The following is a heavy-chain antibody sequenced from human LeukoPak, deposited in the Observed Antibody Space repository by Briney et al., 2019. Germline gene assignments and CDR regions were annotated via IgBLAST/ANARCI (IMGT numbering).Heavy chain of an antibody. D-gene: IGHD3-3*01. CDR1: GFTFSSHG. V-gene: IGHV3-30*18. CDR3: AKDLDHRFGVVIAPDY. Sequence: GGSLRLSCAAYGFTFSSHGMHWVRQAPGKGLEWVALISNDGKKIYYVDSVKGRFTISRDNSKNTLYLQMNSLRAEDTAVYYCAKDLDHRFGVVIAPDYWGQGTLVTVSS. CDR2: ISNDGKKI. J-gene: IGHJ4*02.